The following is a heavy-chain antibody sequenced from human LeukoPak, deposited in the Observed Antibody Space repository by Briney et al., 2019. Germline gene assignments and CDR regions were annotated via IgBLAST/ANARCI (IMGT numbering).Heavy chain of an antibody. CDR2: INHSGRT. CDR3: ARGRSIAARPGGYYFDY. CDR1: GGSFSGYY. D-gene: IGHD6-6*01. J-gene: IGHJ4*02. V-gene: IGHV4-34*01. Sequence: PSETLSLTCAVYGGSFSGYYWSWIRQPPGKGLEWIGEINHSGRTNYNPSLKSRVTISVDTSKNQFSLKLSSVTAADTAVYYCARGRSIAARPGGYYFDYWGQGTLVTVSS.